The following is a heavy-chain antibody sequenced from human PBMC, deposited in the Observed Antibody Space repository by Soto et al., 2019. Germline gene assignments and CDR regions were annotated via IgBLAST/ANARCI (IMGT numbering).Heavy chain of an antibody. V-gene: IGHV1-3*01. Sequence: ASVKVSCKASGYTFTSYGISWVRQAPGQRLEWMGWINAGNGNTKYSQKFQGRVTITRDTSASTAYMELSSLRSEDTAVYYCARDLGGWPDYWGQGTPVTVSS. CDR3: ARDLGGWPDY. J-gene: IGHJ4*02. CDR1: GYTFTSYG. D-gene: IGHD2-15*01. CDR2: INAGNGNT.